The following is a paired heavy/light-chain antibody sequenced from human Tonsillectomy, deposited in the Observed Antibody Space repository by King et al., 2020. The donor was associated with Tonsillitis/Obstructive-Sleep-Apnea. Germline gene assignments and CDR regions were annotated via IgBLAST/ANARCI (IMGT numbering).Light chain of an antibody. V-gene: IGLV1-51*01. J-gene: IGLJ1*01. CDR3: GTWDSSLSAYV. Sequence: QSVLTQPPSVSAAPGQRVTISCSGSSSNIGNNYVSWYQQLPGTAPKLLIYDNNQRPSGIPDRFSGSKSGTSATLGITGLQTGDEADYYCGTWDSSLSAYVFGTGTTVTVL. CDR1: SSNIGNNY. CDR2: DNN.
Heavy chain of an antibody. CDR2: ISSYSSYI. Sequence: EVQLVESGGGLVRPGGSLRLSCAASGFTFTSYRMNWVRQAPGKGLEWVSSISSYSSYIYYADSVKGRFAISRDNAKNSLYLRMNSLGADDTAVYYCAREAERGEWNERQTDLWGQGTLVTVSS. D-gene: IGHD1-1*01. J-gene: IGHJ5*02. CDR3: AREAERGEWNERQTDL. V-gene: IGHV3-21*01. CDR1: GFTFTSYR.